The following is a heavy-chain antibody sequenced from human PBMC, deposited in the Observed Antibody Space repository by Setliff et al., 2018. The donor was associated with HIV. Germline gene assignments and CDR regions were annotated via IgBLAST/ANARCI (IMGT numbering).Heavy chain of an antibody. Sequence: PSETLSLTCTVSGGSISSYYWSWIRQPPGKGLEWIEYIYTSGSTNYNPSLKSRVTISVDTSKNQFSLKLSSVTAADTAVYYCAITGYSSGYWYFDYWGQGTLVTVSS. CDR2: IYTSGST. V-gene: IGHV4-4*09. D-gene: IGHD6-19*01. CDR3: AITGYSSGYWYFDY. CDR1: GGSISSYY. J-gene: IGHJ4*02.